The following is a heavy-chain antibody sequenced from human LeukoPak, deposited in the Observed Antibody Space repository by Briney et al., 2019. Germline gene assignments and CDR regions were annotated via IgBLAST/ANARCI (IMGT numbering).Heavy chain of an antibody. D-gene: IGHD6-25*01. V-gene: IGHV4-34*01. J-gene: IGHJ5*02. CDR2: INHSGST. CDR1: GGSFSGYY. CDR3: ARAWISGWFDP. Sequence: PSETLSLTCAVYGGSFSGYYWSWIRQPPGKGLECIGEINHSGSTNCNPSLKSRVTVSVDTSKNQLSLKLGSVTAADTAVYYCARAWISGWFDPWGQGTLVTVSS.